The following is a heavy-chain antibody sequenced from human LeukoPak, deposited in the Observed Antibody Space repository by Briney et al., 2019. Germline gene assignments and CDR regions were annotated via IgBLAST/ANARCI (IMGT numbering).Heavy chain of an antibody. CDR3: AKLPRIASDI. CDR2: ITSNTNYI. J-gene: IGHJ3*02. CDR1: GFTFSSYS. V-gene: IGHV3-21*04. Sequence: GGSLRLSCAASGFTFSSYSMNWVRQAPGTGLEWVSSITSNTNYIYYADSVKGRFTISRDNAKNSPYLQMNSLRAEDTAVYYCAKLPRIASDIWGQGTMVTVSS.